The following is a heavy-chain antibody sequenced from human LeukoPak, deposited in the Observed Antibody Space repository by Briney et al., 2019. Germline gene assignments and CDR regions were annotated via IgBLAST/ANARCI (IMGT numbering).Heavy chain of an antibody. Sequence: SETLSLTCTVSGGSISSSSYYWSWIRQPPGKGLEWIGEINHSGSTNYNPSLKSRVTISVDTSKNQFSLKLSSVTAADTAVYYCARALDYWGQGTLVTVSS. J-gene: IGHJ4*02. V-gene: IGHV4-39*07. CDR3: ARALDY. CDR1: GGSISSSSYY. CDR2: INHSGST.